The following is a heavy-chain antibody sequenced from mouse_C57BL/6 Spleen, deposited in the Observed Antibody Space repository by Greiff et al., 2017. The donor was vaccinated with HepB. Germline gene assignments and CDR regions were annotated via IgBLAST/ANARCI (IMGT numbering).Heavy chain of an antibody. CDR3: ARGGYGNYGNYAMEY. CDR1: GYTFTSYW. CDR2: IHPNSGST. Sequence: QVQLQQPGAELVKPGASVKLSCKASGYTFTSYWMHWVKQRPGQGLEWIGMIHPNSGSTNYNEKFKSKATLTVDKSSSTAYMQLSSLTSEDSAVYYCARGGYGNYGNYAMEYWGQGTSVTVSS. J-gene: IGHJ4*01. D-gene: IGHD2-1*01. V-gene: IGHV1-64*01.